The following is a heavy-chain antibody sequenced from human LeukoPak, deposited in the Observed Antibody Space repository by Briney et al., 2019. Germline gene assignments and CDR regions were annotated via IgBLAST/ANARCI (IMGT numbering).Heavy chain of an antibody. D-gene: IGHD6-13*01. Sequence: PSETLSLTCAVYGGSFSGYYWSWIRQPPGKGLEWIGEINHSGSTNYNPSLKSRVTISVDTSKNQFSLKLSSVTAADTAVYYCARGWYSSSWYAPRYYYYMDVWGKGTTVTVSS. J-gene: IGHJ6*03. CDR3: ARGWYSSSWYAPRYYYYMDV. CDR1: GGSFSGYY. V-gene: IGHV4-34*01. CDR2: INHSGST.